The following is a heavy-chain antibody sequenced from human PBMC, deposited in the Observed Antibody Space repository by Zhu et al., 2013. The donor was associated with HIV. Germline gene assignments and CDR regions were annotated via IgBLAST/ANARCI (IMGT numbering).Heavy chain of an antibody. CDR1: GFTFTNSA. J-gene: IGHJ6*02. CDR2: TVVGSGHT. V-gene: IGHV1-58*01. Sequence: QLVQSGPEVKKPGTSVMVSCKASGFTFTNSAVQWVRQARGQRLEWIGWTVVGSGHTYYAQKFQERVTITRDMSTNTAYMELSSLRSEDTAVFYCAAGLGRLLYRGIYYYSMDVWGQGTTVTVSS. CDR3: AAGLGRLLYRGIYYYSMDV. D-gene: IGHD3-3*01.